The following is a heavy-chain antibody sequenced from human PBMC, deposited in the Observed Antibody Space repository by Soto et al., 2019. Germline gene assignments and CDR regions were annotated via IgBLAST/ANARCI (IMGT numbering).Heavy chain of an antibody. CDR1: GYTFTSYG. Sequence: ASVKVSCKASGYTFTSYGISWVRQAPGQGLEWMGWISAYNGNTNYAQKLQGRVTMTTDTSTSTAYMELRSLRSDDTAVYYCARDWTGTHEYYFDYWGQGTLVTVSS. CDR3: ARDWTGTHEYYFDY. V-gene: IGHV1-18*01. D-gene: IGHD1-7*01. CDR2: ISAYNGNT. J-gene: IGHJ4*02.